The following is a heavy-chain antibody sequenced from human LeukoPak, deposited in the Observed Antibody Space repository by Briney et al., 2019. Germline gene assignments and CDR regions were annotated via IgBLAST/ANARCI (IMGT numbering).Heavy chain of an antibody. CDR2: IHYSGST. D-gene: IGHD6-13*01. J-gene: IGHJ4*02. CDR3: ARLEASTGKFYFDY. Sequence: SETLSLTCTVSGGSISSYYWTWIRQPPGKGLEWIGYIHYSGSTNYNPSLKSRVTISVDTSKKQFSLKLNSVTAADTAIYYCARLEASTGKFYFDYWGQGTLVTVSS. V-gene: IGHV4-59*08. CDR1: GGSISSYY.